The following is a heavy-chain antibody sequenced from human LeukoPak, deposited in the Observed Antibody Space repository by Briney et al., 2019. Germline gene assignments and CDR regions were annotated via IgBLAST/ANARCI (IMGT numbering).Heavy chain of an antibody. D-gene: IGHD1-26*01. CDR1: GYTFIDYY. V-gene: IGHV1-18*04. J-gene: IGHJ1*01. CDR3: ARVENSGSLAEYFQH. Sequence: GASVKVSCKASGYTFIDYYLHWVRQAPGQGLEWMGGISAYNGNTNYAQKLQGRVTMTTDTSTSTAYMELRSLRSDDTAVYYCARVENSGSLAEYFQHWGQGTLVTVSS. CDR2: ISAYNGNT.